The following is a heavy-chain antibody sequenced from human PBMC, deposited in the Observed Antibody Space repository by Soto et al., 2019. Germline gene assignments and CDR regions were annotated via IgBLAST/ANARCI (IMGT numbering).Heavy chain of an antibody. D-gene: IGHD3-3*01. CDR3: ARGPYYDFWSGYYAPYYYYYGMDV. J-gene: IGHJ6*02. V-gene: IGHV1-8*01. CDR2: MNPNSGNT. Sequence: QVQLVQSGAEVKKPGASVKVSCKASGYTFTSYDINWVRQATGQGLEWMGWMNPNSGNTGYAQKFQGRVTMTRNTSISTAYMELSSLRSEDTAVYYCARGPYYDFWSGYYAPYYYYYGMDVWGQGTTVTVSS. CDR1: GYTFTSYD.